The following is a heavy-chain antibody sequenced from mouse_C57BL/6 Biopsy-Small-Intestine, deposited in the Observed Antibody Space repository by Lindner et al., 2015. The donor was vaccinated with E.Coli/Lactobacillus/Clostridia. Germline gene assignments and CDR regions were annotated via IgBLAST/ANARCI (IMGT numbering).Heavy chain of an antibody. V-gene: IGHV5-17*01. CDR1: GFTFSDYG. Sequence: VQLQESGGGLVKPGGSLKLSCAASGFTFSDYGMHWVRQAPEKGLEWVAYIDSGSSTIYYADTLKGRFTISRDNAKNTLFLQMTSLRSEDTAMYYCSRGTGRGPDYWGQGTTLTVSS. CDR2: IDSGSSTI. J-gene: IGHJ2*01. CDR3: SRGTGRGPDY. D-gene: IGHD4-1*01.